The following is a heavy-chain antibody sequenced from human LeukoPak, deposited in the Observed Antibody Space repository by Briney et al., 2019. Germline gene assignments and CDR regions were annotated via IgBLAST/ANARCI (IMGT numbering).Heavy chain of an antibody. V-gene: IGHV3-7*01. CDR2: IKQDGSEK. J-gene: IGHJ4*02. Sequence: QPGGSLRLSCAASGFTFSSYCMSWVRQAPGKGLEWVANIKQDGSEKYSVASVKGRFTISRDNAKNSVYLQMNTLRAEDSAVYYCARDLRGNIVVIVAADLSLDYWGQGTLVTVAS. CDR1: GFTFSSYC. CDR3: ARDLRGNIVVIVAADLSLDY. D-gene: IGHD2-15*01.